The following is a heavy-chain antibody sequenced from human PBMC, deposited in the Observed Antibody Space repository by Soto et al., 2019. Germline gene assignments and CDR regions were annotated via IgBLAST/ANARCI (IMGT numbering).Heavy chain of an antibody. CDR2: VSFDSKNK. V-gene: IGHV3-30*18. J-gene: IGHJ6*02. CDR1: GFSLDTYG. D-gene: IGHD4-4*01. CDR3: AKESVESTYSYYGMDV. Sequence: GESLKISCEASGFSLDTYGMHWVRQAPGKGLEWVAVVSFDSKNKYYIDSVEGRFTISRDNSKNMTYLQMDSLRREDTAVYYCAKESVESTYSYYGMDVWGPGTTVTVSS.